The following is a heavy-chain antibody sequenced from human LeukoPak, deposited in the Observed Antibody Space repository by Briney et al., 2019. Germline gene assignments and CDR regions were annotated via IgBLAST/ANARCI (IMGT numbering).Heavy chain of an antibody. D-gene: IGHD3-16*02. CDR2: IYSGGST. J-gene: IGHJ6*03. V-gene: IGHV3-53*01. Sequence: GGSLRLSCAASGFTVSSNYMSWVRQAPGKGLEWVSVIYSGGSTYYADSAKGRFTISRDNSKNTLYLQMNSLRAEDTAVYYCARDFVGTVRYYYMDVWGKGTTVTVSS. CDR1: GFTVSSNY. CDR3: ARDFVGTVRYYYMDV.